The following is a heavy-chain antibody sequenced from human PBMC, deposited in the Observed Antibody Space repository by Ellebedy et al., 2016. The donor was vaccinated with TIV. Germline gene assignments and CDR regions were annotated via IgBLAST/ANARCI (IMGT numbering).Heavy chain of an antibody. CDR2: IKSKPNGETT. CDR1: GFTFSNVW. J-gene: IGHJ4*02. Sequence: GGSLRLSCAASGFTFSNVWMSRVRQAPGKGLEWVGRIKSKPNGETTDYAEPVKGRFTVSRDDAENRLYLQMNSLKTEDTAVYYCTTASSIVVVSTALQNSLDYWGQGTLVTVSS. V-gene: IGHV3-15*01. D-gene: IGHD2-2*02. CDR3: TTASSIVVVSTALQNSLDY.